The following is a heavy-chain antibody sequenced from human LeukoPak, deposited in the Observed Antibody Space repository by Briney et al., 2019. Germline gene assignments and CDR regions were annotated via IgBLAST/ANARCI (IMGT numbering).Heavy chain of an antibody. CDR1: RGSIRSSDYY. CDR2: IYYSGST. Sequence: SETLSLTCTVSRGSIRSSDYYWGWIRQPPGKGLEWIGSIYYSGSTYYNPSLKSRVTISVDTSKNQLSLKLSSVTAADTAVYYCARESYSATWYSGFDYWGQGTLVTVSS. J-gene: IGHJ4*02. CDR3: ARESYSATWYSGFDY. V-gene: IGHV4-39*07. D-gene: IGHD6-13*01.